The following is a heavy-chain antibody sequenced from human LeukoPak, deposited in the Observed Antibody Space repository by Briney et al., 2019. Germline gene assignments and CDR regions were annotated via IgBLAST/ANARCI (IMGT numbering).Heavy chain of an antibody. Sequence: SVKVSCKASGATVSSYAISWVRQAPGQRLEWMGGIIPMFGTANYAQKYQGRVTITADESTSTAYMDLSSLRSEDTAVYYCARGGITMVRGVITPYYFDYWGQGTLVTVSS. V-gene: IGHV1-69*13. CDR2: IIPMFGTA. D-gene: IGHD3-10*01. CDR3: ARGGITMVRGVITPYYFDY. CDR1: GATVSSYA. J-gene: IGHJ4*02.